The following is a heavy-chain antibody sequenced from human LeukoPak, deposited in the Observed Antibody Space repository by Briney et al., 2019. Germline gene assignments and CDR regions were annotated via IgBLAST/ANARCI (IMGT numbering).Heavy chain of an antibody. CDR3: AKGEVGAFFDC. Sequence: GGSLRLSCAASGFTFSSSAMSWVRQGPGKGLEWVSTVSGSGGDTFYADSVKGRFTISRDNSKNTVFLRMNSLRAEDTAVYYCAKGEVGAFFDCWGQGTLVTVSS. CDR2: VSGSGGDT. J-gene: IGHJ4*02. V-gene: IGHV3-23*01. CDR1: GFTFSSSA. D-gene: IGHD1-26*01.